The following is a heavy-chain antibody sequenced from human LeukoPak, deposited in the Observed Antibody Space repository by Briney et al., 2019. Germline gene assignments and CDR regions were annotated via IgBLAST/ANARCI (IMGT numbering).Heavy chain of an antibody. CDR2: IKQDGRDK. Sequence: PGGSLRLSCTASGFTFSNYYMNWVRQAPGKGLEWVANIKQDGRDKFYVDSVKGRFTISRVNAKNSLYLQMNSLRVEDTAVYYCVRDCRGDVSDFNCFEPWGQGTLVTVSS. J-gene: IGHJ5*02. V-gene: IGHV3-7*01. CDR3: VRDCRGDVSDFNCFEP. D-gene: IGHD2-15*01. CDR1: GFTFSNYY.